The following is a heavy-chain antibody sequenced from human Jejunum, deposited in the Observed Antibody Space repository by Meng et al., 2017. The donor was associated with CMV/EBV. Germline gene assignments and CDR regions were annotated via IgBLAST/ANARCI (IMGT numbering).Heavy chain of an antibody. Sequence: QGQLVHAGSELKKPGASVKVSCKASGYTFTRYPMNWVRQAPGQGLEWMGWISTNTGNPTYAQGFTGRFVFSVDTSVSTAYLQISSLKAEDTAVYYCGTLKYTSGFYGPAYWGQGALVTVSS. CDR2: ISTNTGNP. CDR1: GYTFTRYP. J-gene: IGHJ4*02. V-gene: IGHV7-4-1*02. CDR3: GTLKYTSGFYGPAY. D-gene: IGHD6-19*01.